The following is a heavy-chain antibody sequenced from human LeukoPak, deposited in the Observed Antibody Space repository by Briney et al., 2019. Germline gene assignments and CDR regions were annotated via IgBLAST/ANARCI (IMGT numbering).Heavy chain of an antibody. CDR3: ARGLRSWATVTKAPLSHY. D-gene: IGHD4-17*01. CDR2: INHSGST. J-gene: IGHJ4*02. Sequence: SETLSLTCAVYGGSFSGYYWSWIRQPPGKGLEWIGEINHSGSTNYNPSLKSRVTISVDTSKNQFSLKLSSVTAADTAVYYCARGLRSWATVTKAPLSHYWGQGTLVTVSS. V-gene: IGHV4-34*01. CDR1: GGSFSGYY.